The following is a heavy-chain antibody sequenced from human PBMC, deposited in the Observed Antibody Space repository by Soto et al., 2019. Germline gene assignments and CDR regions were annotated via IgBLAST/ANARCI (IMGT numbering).Heavy chain of an antibody. D-gene: IGHD3-3*01. V-gene: IGHV4-39*01. CDR3: ARTASITIFGVVINPPGY. CDR1: CGSISSSSYY. Sequence: QLQLQESGPGLVKPSETLSLTCTVSCGSISSSSYYWGWIRQPPGKGLEWIGSIYYSGSTYYNPSLKSRVPISVDTSKNQFSLKLSSVTAADTAVYYCARTASITIFGVVINPPGYWGQGTLVTVSS. J-gene: IGHJ4*02. CDR2: IYYSGST.